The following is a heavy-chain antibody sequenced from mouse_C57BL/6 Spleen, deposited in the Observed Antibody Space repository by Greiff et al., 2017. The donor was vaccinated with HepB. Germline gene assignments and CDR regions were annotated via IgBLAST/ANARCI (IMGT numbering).Heavy chain of an antibody. CDR3: ARGGPGAYYFDY. V-gene: IGHV1-66*01. Sequence: VKLQESGPELVKPGASVKISCKASGYSFTSYYIHWVKQRPGQGLEWIGWIYPGSGNTKYNEKFKGKATLTADTSSSTAYMQLSSLTSEDSAVYYCARGGPGAYYFDYWGQGTTLTVSS. D-gene: IGHD3-3*01. CDR1: GYSFTSYY. CDR2: IYPGSGNT. J-gene: IGHJ2*01.